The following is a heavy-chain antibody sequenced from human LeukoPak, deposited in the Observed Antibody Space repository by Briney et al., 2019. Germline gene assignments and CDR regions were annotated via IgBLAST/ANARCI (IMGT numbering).Heavy chain of an antibody. D-gene: IGHD4-17*01. J-gene: IGHJ3*02. V-gene: IGHV3-23*01. CDR2: ISGSGGST. CDR1: GFTFNTCG. Sequence: PGGCLRLSCAVSGFTFNTCGMSWARQAPGKGLEWVSAISGSGGSTYYADSVKGRFTISRDNSKNTLYLHMNSLRAEDTAVYYCVLYGDYESPDGFDIWGQGTMVTVSS. CDR3: VLYGDYESPDGFDI.